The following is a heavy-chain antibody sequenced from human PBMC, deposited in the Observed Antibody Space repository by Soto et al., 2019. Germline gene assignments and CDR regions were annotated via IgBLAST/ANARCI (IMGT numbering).Heavy chain of an antibody. V-gene: IGHV5-51*01. J-gene: IGHJ4*02. CDR2: IYPGDFDT. Sequence: GKSLKISCKGFGYSFTNYWIGWVRQMPGKGLEWMGIIYPGDFDTRYSPSFQGQVTFSADKSISTAYLQWSSLKASDTAMYYCATVLSGWYFDYWGLGTLVTVSS. CDR3: ATVLSGWYFDY. CDR1: GYSFTNYW. D-gene: IGHD6-19*01.